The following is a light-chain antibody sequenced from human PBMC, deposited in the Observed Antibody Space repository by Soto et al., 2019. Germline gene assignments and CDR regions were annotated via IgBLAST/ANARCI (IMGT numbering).Light chain of an antibody. Sequence: ENVLTQSPGTLSLSPGERATLSCRASQSVNRRHLAWYQQKPGQGPRLLIYAASTRPSGIPDRFSGSGSGTDFTLTINSLEPEDFAVYYCQQYGISPPITFGQGTRLEIK. CDR2: AAS. CDR1: QSVNRRH. CDR3: QQYGISPPIT. J-gene: IGKJ5*01. V-gene: IGKV3-20*01.